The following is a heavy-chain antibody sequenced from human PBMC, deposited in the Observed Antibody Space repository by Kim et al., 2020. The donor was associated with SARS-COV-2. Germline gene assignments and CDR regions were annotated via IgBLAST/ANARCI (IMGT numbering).Heavy chain of an antibody. CDR3: ASNYGSGSYSIDY. V-gene: IGHV4-34*01. D-gene: IGHD3-10*01. Sequence: YNPSLKSRVTISVDTSKNQFSLKLSSVTAADTAVYYCASNYGSGSYSIDYWGQGTLVTVSS. J-gene: IGHJ4*02.